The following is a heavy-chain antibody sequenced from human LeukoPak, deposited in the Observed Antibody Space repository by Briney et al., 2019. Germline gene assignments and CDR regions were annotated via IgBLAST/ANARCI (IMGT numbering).Heavy chain of an antibody. CDR2: IYTSGST. Sequence: SETLSLTCTVSGGSISSGSYYWSWIRQPAGKGLEWIGRIYTSGSTNYNPSLKSRVTVSIDTSKNQFSLKLYSVTAADTAVYYCARDQMHNLLRFLEWSGYYYYYMDVWGKGTTVTVSS. J-gene: IGHJ6*03. CDR3: ARDQMHNLLRFLEWSGYYYYYMDV. D-gene: IGHD3-3*01. CDR1: GGSISSGSYY. V-gene: IGHV4-61*02.